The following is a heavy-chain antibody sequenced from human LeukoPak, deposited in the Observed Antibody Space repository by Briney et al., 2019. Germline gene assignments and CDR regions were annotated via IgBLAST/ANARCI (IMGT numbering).Heavy chain of an antibody. CDR1: GGSISSYY. CDR3: ARGRVSSSTWYSTYYYYFYMDV. Sequence: SETLSLTCTVSGGSISSYYWSWIRQSPGKGLECIGYIHYTGSTNFNPSLNGRVSISRGTTKNLFSLRLRSVTAADTAVYFCARGRVSSSTWYSTYYYYFYMDVWGKGTTVTVSS. V-gene: IGHV4-59*01. CDR2: IHYTGST. D-gene: IGHD1-1*01. J-gene: IGHJ6*03.